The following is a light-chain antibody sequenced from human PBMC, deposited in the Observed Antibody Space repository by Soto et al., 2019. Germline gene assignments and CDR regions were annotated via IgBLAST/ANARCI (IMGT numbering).Light chain of an antibody. J-gene: IGLJ1*01. CDR2: EVS. Sequence: QSALTHPASMSGSPGQSITISCTGTSSDVGSYNLVSWYQQHPGKAPKLMIYEVSKRPSGVSNRFSGSKSGNTASLTISGLQAEDEADYYCCSYAGSSTYVFGTGTKLTVL. CDR3: CSYAGSSTYV. CDR1: SSDVGSYNL. V-gene: IGLV2-23*02.